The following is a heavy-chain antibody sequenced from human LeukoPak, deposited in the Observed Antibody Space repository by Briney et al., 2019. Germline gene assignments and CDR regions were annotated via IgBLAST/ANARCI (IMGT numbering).Heavy chain of an antibody. J-gene: IGHJ4*02. CDR3: AKRLTAVAGTYFDY. CDR2: ISGSGGST. V-gene: IGHV3-23*01. CDR1: GFTFSNHA. Sequence: GGSLILSCAASGFTFSNHAMSWVRQAPGKGLEWVSTISGSGGSTYCADSVKGRFTISRDNSRNMLYLQMNGLTAEDTAVYYCAKRLTAVAGTYFDYWGQGTLVTVSS. D-gene: IGHD4-23*01.